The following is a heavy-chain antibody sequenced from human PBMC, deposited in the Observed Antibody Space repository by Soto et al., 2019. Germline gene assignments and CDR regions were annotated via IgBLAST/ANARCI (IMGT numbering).Heavy chain of an antibody. CDR2: IYYSGST. Sequence: SETLSLTCTVSGGSISSSSYYWGWIRQPPGKGPEWIGSIYYSGSTYYNPSLKSRVTISVDTSKNQFSLKLSSVTAADTAVYYCARPRDVAGTFDYWGQGTLVTVSS. V-gene: IGHV4-39*01. CDR3: ARPRDVAGTFDY. CDR1: GGSISSSSYY. D-gene: IGHD6-19*01. J-gene: IGHJ4*02.